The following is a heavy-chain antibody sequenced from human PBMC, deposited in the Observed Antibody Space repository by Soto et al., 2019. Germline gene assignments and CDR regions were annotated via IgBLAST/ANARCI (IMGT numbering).Heavy chain of an antibody. D-gene: IGHD2-21*01. Sequence: QVQLVQSGAEVKKPGSSVKVSCKSSGITFKTYSVSWVRQAPGHGLEWMGGVIPILGKPMYAQKFQDRFTITAGESSQTVFMELTSLTSDDTAVYYCARLWGIADHDSWGQGTRVTVSS. CDR1: GITFKTYS. J-gene: IGHJ5*01. V-gene: IGHV1-69*12. CDR3: ARLWGIADHDS. CDR2: VIPILGKP.